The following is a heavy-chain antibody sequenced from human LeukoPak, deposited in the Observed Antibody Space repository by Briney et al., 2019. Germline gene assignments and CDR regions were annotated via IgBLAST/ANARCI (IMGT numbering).Heavy chain of an antibody. CDR1: GFTFSSYW. D-gene: IGHD6-13*01. CDR2: INSDGSST. Sequence: AGGSLRLSCAASGFTFSSYWMHWVGQAPGKGLVWVSRINSDGSSTSYADSVKGRFTISRDNAKNTLYLQMNSLRAEDTAVYYCARLSVAAAGRGSDYWGQGTLVTVSS. V-gene: IGHV3-74*01. CDR3: ARLSVAAAGRGSDY. J-gene: IGHJ4*02.